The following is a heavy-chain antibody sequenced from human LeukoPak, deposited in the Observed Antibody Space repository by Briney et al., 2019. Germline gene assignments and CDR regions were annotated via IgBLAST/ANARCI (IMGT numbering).Heavy chain of an antibody. CDR3: ARKMITGYSSSWRPELDY. Sequence: ASVKVSCKASGYTFTGYYMHWVRQAPGQGLEWMGWINPNSGGTNYAQKFQGRVTMTRDTSISTAYMELSRLRSDDTAVYYCARKMITGYSSSWRPELDYWGQGTLVTVSS. V-gene: IGHV1-2*02. CDR2: INPNSGGT. CDR1: GYTFTGYY. D-gene: IGHD6-13*01. J-gene: IGHJ4*02.